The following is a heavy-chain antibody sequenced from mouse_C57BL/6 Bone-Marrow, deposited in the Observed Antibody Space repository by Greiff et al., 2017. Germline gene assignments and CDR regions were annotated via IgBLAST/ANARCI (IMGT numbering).Heavy chain of an antibody. V-gene: IGHV5-12*01. CDR2: ISNGGGST. CDR1: GFTFSDYY. CDR3: ARNDGYSSMDY. D-gene: IGHD1-2*01. Sequence: MVESGGGLVQPGGSLKLSCAASGFTFSDYYMYWVRQTPEKRLEWVAYISNGGGSTYYPDTVKGRFTISRDNAKNTLYMQMSRLKSEDTAMYYCARNDGYSSMDYWGQGTSVTVSS. J-gene: IGHJ4*01.